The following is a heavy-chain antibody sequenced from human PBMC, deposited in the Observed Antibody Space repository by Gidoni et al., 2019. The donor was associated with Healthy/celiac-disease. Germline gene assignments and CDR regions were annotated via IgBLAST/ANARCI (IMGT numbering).Heavy chain of an antibody. CDR2: IYYSGST. D-gene: IGHD3-9*01. J-gene: IGHJ4*02. Sequence: QLQLQESGPGLVKPSETLSLTCTVSGGSISSSSYYWGWIRQPPGKGLEWIGSIYYSGSTYYNPSLKSRVTISVDTSKNQFSLKLSSVTAADTAVYYCATPKGYYYDILTGYQEFDYWGQGTLVTVSS. CDR3: ATPKGYYYDILTGYQEFDY. V-gene: IGHV4-39*01. CDR1: GGSISSSSYY.